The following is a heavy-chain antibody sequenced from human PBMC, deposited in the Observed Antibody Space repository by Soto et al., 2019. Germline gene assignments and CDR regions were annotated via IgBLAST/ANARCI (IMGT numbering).Heavy chain of an antibody. V-gene: IGHV4-4*02. J-gene: IGHJ3*02. CDR2: IYHTGRT. D-gene: IGHD3-9*01. CDR3: VRDEAHYDILTGSSLGRAFDI. CDR1: NASISSSNW. Sequence: QVQLQESGPRLVKPSGTLSLTCVITNASISSSNWWSWVRQTPGKGLEWIGEIYHTGRTNYNPSLKSRVTMSIHKSNNRFSLRLTSLTAADTAVYYCVRDEAHYDILTGSSLGRAFDIWGQGTMVTVSS.